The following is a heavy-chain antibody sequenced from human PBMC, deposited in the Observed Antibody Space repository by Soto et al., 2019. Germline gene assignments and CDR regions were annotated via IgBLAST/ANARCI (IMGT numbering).Heavy chain of an antibody. CDR3: ARHQPGTTYWFDY. V-gene: IGHV5-10-1*01. D-gene: IGHD1-7*01. CDR2: IDPSDSYT. CDR1: GYSFTSYW. J-gene: IGHJ4*02. Sequence: GESLKISCKGSGYSFTSYWISWVRQMPGKGLEWMGRIDPSDSYTNYSPSFQGHVTISADKSISTAYLQWSSLKASDTAMYCCARHQPGTTYWFDYWGQGTLVTVSS.